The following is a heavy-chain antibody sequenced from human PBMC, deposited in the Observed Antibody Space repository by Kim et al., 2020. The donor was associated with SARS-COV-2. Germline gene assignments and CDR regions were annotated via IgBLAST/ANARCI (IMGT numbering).Heavy chain of an antibody. CDR3: ARDRGADYSNEFGY. J-gene: IGHJ4*02. V-gene: IGHV4-59*13. CDR2: IYYSGST. Sequence: SETLSLTCSVSGDSISSYYWAWIRQPPGKGLEWIGYIYYSGSTNYNPSLKSRVTMSVDTSKNQFSLKLTSVTAADAAVYYCARDRGADYSNEFGYWGQGILVTVSS. D-gene: IGHD4-4*01. CDR1: GDSISSYY.